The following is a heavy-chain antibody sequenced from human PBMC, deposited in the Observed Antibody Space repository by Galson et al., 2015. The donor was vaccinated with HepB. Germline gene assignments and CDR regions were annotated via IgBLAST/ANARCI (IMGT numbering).Heavy chain of an antibody. V-gene: IGHV3-23*01. CDR1: GFTFSSYA. D-gene: IGHD4-17*01. CDR3: AKDWGVGDYVPDDY. Sequence: SLRLSCAASGFTFSSYAMSWVRQAPGKGLEWVSSISGSGGSTYYADSVKGRFTISRDNSKNTLYLQMNSLRAEDTAVYYCAKDWGVGDYVPDDYWGQGTLVTVSS. J-gene: IGHJ4*02. CDR2: ISGSGGST.